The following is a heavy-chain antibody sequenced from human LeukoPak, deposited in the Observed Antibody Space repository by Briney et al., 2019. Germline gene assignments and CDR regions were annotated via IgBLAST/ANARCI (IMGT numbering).Heavy chain of an antibody. D-gene: IGHD6-13*01. V-gene: IGHV1-18*01. Sequence: ASVNVSCKASGYTFNSYGINWVRRAPGQGLEWWGGISAYIGNTNYAQKLQGRVTMTTDTSTSTAYMELRSLRSDDTAVYYCASSAQGIAAAASYYYYYYYMDVWGKGTTVTVSS. CDR1: GYTFNSYG. CDR3: ASSAQGIAAAASYYYYYYYMDV. CDR2: ISAYIGNT. J-gene: IGHJ6*03.